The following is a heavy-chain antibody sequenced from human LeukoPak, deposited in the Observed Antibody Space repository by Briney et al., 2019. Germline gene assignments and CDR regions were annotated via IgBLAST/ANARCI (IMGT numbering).Heavy chain of an antibody. V-gene: IGHV4-38-2*01. D-gene: IGHD3-10*01. CDR3: AGTSMVRGVIITFSDY. CDR1: GYSISSGYY. J-gene: IGHJ4*02. Sequence: SETLSLTCAVSGYSISSGYYWGWIRQPPGKGREWIGSIYHSGSTYYNPSLKSRVTISVDTSKNQFSLKLSSVTAADTAVYYCAGTSMVRGVIITFSDYWGQGTLVTVSS. CDR2: IYHSGST.